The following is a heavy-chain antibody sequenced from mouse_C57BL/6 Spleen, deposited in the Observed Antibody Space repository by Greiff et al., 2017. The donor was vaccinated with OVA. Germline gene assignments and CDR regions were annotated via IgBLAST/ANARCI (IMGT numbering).Heavy chain of an antibody. D-gene: IGHD1-1*01. CDR2: ISDGVSYT. CDR1: GFTFSSYA. V-gene: IGHV5-4*01. Sequence: EVMLVGSGGGLVKPGGSLKLSCAASGFTFSSYAMSWVRQTPEKRLEWVATISDGVSYTYFPDNVKGRFPISRANAKNNLYLQMSQLKTEDTAMDSGARDRGITTVVAEGFAYWGQGTLVTVSA. CDR3: ARDRGITTVVAEGFAY. J-gene: IGHJ3*01.